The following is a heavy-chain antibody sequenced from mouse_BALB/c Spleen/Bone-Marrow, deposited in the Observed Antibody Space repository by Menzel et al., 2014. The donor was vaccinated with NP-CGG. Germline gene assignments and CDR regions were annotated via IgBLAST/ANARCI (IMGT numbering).Heavy chain of an antibody. CDR2: INPNNGGS. V-gene: IGHV1-18*01. CDR3: AKENYGRGYYFDY. CDR1: GYTFTEYT. D-gene: IGHD1-1*01. Sequence: EVHLVESGPELVKPGTSVKISCKTSGYTFTEYTMHWVKQSLGKSLEWIGGINPNNGGSNYNQKFNGKDTLTVEKSSSTAYMEFRSLTSEDSAVYYCAKENYGRGYYFDYWGQGATLTVSS. J-gene: IGHJ2*01.